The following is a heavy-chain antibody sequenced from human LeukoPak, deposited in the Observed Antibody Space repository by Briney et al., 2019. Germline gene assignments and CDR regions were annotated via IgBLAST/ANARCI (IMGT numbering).Heavy chain of an antibody. CDR3: AGTYYYDSSGYYPAFDY. V-gene: IGHV1-3*01. CDR1: GYSFTDYA. Sequence: ASVKVSCKASGYSFTDYAMHWVRQAPGQRLEWMGWINAANGSTKYLQNFQGRVTITRDTSASTAYMELSSLRSEDTAVYYCAGTYYYDSSGYYPAFDYWGQGTLVTVSS. J-gene: IGHJ4*02. D-gene: IGHD3-22*01. CDR2: INAANGST.